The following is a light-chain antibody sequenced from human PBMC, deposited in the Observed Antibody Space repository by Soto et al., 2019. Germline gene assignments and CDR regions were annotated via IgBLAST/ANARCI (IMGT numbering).Light chain of an antibody. V-gene: IGKV3-20*01. CDR1: QSIYNNY. CDR2: GAS. Sequence: EIVLTQSPGTLSLSPGERVTLSCRASQSIYNNYLAWYQQKPGQAPRLLMYGASTRITGIPDRFSGSGSGTDFTLTINRLEPEDFAVYYCQHYVNSPRTFGHGTKVEIK. CDR3: QHYVNSPRT. J-gene: IGKJ1*01.